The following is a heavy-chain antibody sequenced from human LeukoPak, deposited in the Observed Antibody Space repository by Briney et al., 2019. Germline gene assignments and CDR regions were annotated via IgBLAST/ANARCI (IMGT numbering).Heavy chain of an antibody. CDR2: IFGAGTT. CDR1: GFTLSGDY. Sequence: GGSLRLSCAASGFTLSGDYMSWVRQAPGQGLEWVSVIFGAGTTYYADSVKGRFTISRDNSKNTLYLQMNSLRAEDTAVYYCARAIQFGGYFDYWGQGTLVTVST. CDR3: ARAIQFGGYFDY. V-gene: IGHV3-53*01. J-gene: IGHJ4*02. D-gene: IGHD2-15*01.